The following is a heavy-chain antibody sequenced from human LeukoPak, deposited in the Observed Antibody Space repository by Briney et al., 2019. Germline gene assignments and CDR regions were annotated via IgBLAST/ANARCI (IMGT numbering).Heavy chain of an antibody. CDR3: ARDPSEGMDV. J-gene: IGHJ6*04. CDR1: GGSIRSYY. V-gene: IGHV4-59*01. CDR2: IYYSGST. Sequence: SETLSLTCTVSGGSIRSYYWSWIRQPPGKGLEWIGYIYYSGSTNYNPSLKSRVTISVDTSKNQFSLKLSSVPAADTAVYYCARDPSEGMDVWGKGNPVTVSS.